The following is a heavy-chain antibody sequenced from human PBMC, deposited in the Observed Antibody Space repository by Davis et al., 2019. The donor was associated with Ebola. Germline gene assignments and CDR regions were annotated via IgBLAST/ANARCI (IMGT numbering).Heavy chain of an antibody. J-gene: IGHJ6*02. CDR3: ARDHGGGRMDV. CDR2: IYYTGGT. Sequence: MPGGSLRLSCTVSGGSISSYYWSWIRQPPGKGLEWIGNIYYTGGTHSSPSLKSRVTFFIDTSKDEFSLKLTSVTAADTAVYYCARDHGGGRMDVWDQGTTVTVSS. D-gene: IGHD3-16*01. V-gene: IGHV4-59*01. CDR1: GGSISSYY.